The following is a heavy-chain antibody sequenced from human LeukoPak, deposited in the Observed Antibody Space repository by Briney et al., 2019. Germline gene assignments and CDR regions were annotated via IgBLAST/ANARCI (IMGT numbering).Heavy chain of an antibody. CDR1: GFTFSSYA. J-gene: IGHJ4*02. V-gene: IGHV3-30-3*01. D-gene: IGHD4-17*01. CDR3: ARESTVTGGFDY. Sequence: GGSLRLSCAASGFTFSSYAMHWVRQAPGKGLEWVAVISYDGSNKYYADSVKGRFTISRDNSKNTLYLQMNSLRAEDTAVYYCARESTVTGGFDYWGQGTLVTVSS. CDR2: ISYDGSNK.